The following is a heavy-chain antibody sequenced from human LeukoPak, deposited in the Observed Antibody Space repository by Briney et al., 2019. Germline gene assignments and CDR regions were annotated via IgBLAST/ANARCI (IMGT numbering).Heavy chain of an antibody. Sequence: SVKVSCKASGGTFSSYAISWVRQAPGQGLEWMGGIIPIFGTANYAQKFQGRVTITADESTSTAYMELSSLRSEDTAVYYCAKDPPPFDARAYHAAFDIWGQGTMVTVSS. CDR3: AKDPPPFDARAYHAAFDI. V-gene: IGHV1-69*01. D-gene: IGHD3-16*01. J-gene: IGHJ3*02. CDR2: IIPIFGTA. CDR1: GGTFSSYA.